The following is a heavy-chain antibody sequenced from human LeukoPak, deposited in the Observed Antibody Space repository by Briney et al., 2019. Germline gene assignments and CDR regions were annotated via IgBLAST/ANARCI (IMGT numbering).Heavy chain of an antibody. Sequence: GGSLRLSCAASGFSFSSYAMSWVRQAPGKGLEWVSSISSTGGTTYYADSVKGRFTISRDNSKNTLYLQMNSLRAEDTAIYYCAKNGDRGAYCTGGTCYPYFYYYMDVWGKGTTVTI. CDR2: ISSTGGTT. CDR3: AKNGDRGAYCTGGTCYPYFYYYMDV. D-gene: IGHD2-15*01. V-gene: IGHV3-23*01. CDR1: GFSFSSYA. J-gene: IGHJ6*03.